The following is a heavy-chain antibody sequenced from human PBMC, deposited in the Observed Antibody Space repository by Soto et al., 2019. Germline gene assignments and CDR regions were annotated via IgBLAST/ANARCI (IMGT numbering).Heavy chain of an antibody. CDR2: ISGYNGNT. J-gene: IGHJ5*02. CDR3: ASALLEAANRAVVGAHNWFDP. CDR1: GYTFTSDG. D-gene: IGHD3-10*01. V-gene: IGHV1-18*01. Sequence: QVQLVQSGAEVKKPGASVKVSCKASGYTFTSDGISWVRQAPGQGREWMGWISGYNGNTNYAQKLQGRDTMTRDTSTSTVYMALRGLRSDDTAVYDCASALLEAANRAVVGAHNWFDPWGQGTLVTVSS.